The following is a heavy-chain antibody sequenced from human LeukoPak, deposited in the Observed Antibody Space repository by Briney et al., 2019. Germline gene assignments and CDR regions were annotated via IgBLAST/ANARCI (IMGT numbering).Heavy chain of an antibody. CDR3: AKGHPGDAYYCYYGMDV. J-gene: IGHJ6*02. CDR1: GFTFSNAW. V-gene: IGHV3-15*01. Sequence: PGGSLRLSCAASGFTFSNAWMSWVRQAPGKGLEWVGRIKSKTDGGTTDYAAPVKGRFTISRDNSKNTLYLQMNSLRAEDTAVYYCAKGHPGDAYYCYYGMDVWGQGTTVTVSS. D-gene: IGHD1-26*01. CDR2: IKSKTDGGTT.